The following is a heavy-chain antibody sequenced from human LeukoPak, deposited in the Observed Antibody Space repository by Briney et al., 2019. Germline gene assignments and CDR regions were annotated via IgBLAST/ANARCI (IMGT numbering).Heavy chain of an antibody. V-gene: IGHV3-30-3*01. CDR2: ISYDEINI. J-gene: IGHJ4*02. D-gene: IGHD5-12*01. CDR1: GFSLSDYA. CDR3: ARDYSGYCNY. Sequence: GGSLRLSCAGSGFSLSDYAMYWVRQAPGKGLEWVAVISYDEINIFYADSVKGRFTISRDNAKNSLYLQMNSLRAEDTALYYCARDYSGYCNYWGQGTLVTVSS.